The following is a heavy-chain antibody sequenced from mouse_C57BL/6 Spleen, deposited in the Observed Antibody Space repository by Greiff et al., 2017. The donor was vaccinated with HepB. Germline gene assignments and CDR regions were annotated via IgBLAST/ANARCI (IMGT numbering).Heavy chain of an antibody. Sequence: EVQRVESVAELVRPGASVKLSCTASGFNIKNTYMHWVKQRPEQGLEWIGRIDPANGNTKYAPKFQGKATITADTSSNTAYLQLSSLTSEDTAIYYCACYYGSSPYFDYWGQGTTLTVSS. CDR1: GFNIKNTY. CDR2: IDPANGNT. V-gene: IGHV14-3*01. D-gene: IGHD1-1*01. J-gene: IGHJ2*01. CDR3: ACYYGSSPYFDY.